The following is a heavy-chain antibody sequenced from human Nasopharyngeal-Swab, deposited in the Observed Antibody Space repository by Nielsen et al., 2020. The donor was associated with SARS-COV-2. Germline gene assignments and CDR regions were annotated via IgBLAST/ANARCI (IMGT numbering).Heavy chain of an antibody. V-gene: IGHV3-21*01. J-gene: IGHJ2*01. Sequence: SCAASGFTFSSYSMNWVRQAPGKGLEWVSSISSSSSYIYYADSVKGRFTISRDNAKNSLYLQMNSLRAEDTAVYYCARGSSSSFWYFDLWGRGTLVTVSS. CDR3: ARGSSSSFWYFDL. D-gene: IGHD6-6*01. CDR2: ISSSSSYI. CDR1: GFTFSSYS.